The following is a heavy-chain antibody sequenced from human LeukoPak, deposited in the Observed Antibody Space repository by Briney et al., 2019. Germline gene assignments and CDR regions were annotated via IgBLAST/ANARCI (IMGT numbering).Heavy chain of an antibody. Sequence: GGSLRLSCAASGNYWMHWVRQAPGKGLVWVSHINSDGSWTSYADSVKGRFTISKDNAKNTVYLQMNNLRAEDTAVYYCVSFYEACWGRGTLVTVSS. D-gene: IGHD2/OR15-2a*01. J-gene: IGHJ4*02. CDR3: VSFYEAC. V-gene: IGHV3-74*01. CDR1: GNYW. CDR2: INSDGSWT.